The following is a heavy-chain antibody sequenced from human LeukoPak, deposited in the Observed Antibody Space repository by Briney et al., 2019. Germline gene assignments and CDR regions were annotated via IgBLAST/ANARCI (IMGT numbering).Heavy chain of an antibody. Sequence: PGRSLRLSCAASGFTFSSHGMHWVRQAPGKGLEWVAVISDDGRTEYYADPVKGRFTISRDNSKNTVSLQMNSLRDDDTAVFYCTKEGATESRYNFDYWGQGTLVTVSS. CDR2: ISDDGRTE. V-gene: IGHV3-30*18. CDR3: TKEGATESRYNFDY. CDR1: GFTFSSHG. D-gene: IGHD2-15*01. J-gene: IGHJ4*02.